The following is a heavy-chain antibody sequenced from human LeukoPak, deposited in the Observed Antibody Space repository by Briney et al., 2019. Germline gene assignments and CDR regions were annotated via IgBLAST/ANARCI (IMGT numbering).Heavy chain of an antibody. CDR2: INPNSGGT. CDR3: ARGGWSYYDFWSGYDYFDY. J-gene: IGHJ4*02. CDR1: GYTFTGYY. Sequence: ASVKVSCKASGYTFTGYYMHWVRQAPGQGLEWMGWINPNSGGTNYAQKFQGRVTMTRDTSISTAYMELSRLRSDDTAVYYCARGGWSYYDFWSGYDYFDYWGQGTLVTVSS. D-gene: IGHD3-3*01. V-gene: IGHV1-2*02.